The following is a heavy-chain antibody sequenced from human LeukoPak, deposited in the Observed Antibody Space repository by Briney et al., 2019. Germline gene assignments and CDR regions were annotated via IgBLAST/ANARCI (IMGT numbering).Heavy chain of an antibody. D-gene: IGHD5-18*01. Sequence: ASVTVSCKASGGTFSSYAISWVRQAPGQGLEWMGGIIPIFGTANYAQKFQGRVTITADESTSTAYMELSSLRSEDTAVYYWASRVNTAMEYYYYYGMDVWGKGTTVTVSS. V-gene: IGHV1-69*13. J-gene: IGHJ6*04. CDR3: ASRVNTAMEYYYYYGMDV. CDR2: IIPIFGTA. CDR1: GGTFSSYA.